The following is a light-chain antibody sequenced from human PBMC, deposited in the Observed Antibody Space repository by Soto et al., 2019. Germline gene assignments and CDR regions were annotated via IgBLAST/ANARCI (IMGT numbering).Light chain of an antibody. CDR2: DVT. V-gene: IGLV2-11*01. Sequence: QSALTQPRSVSASPGQSVTLSCTGTSSSVGSYNFVSWYQQHQGKAPKIRIYDVTKRPSGVPDRFSGSKSGNTASPTISGLQAEEEDYYYCSSYAGSFPHFGGGTKLTVL. CDR1: SSSVGSYNF. J-gene: IGLJ2*01. CDR3: SSYAGSFPH.